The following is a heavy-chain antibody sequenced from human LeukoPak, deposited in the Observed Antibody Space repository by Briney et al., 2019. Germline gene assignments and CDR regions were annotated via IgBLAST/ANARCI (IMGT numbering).Heavy chain of an antibody. CDR1: GYTFTGYY. CDR2: INPNSGGT. CDR3: ARSGEAEYYYYYYMDV. Sequence: ASVKVSCKASGYTFTGYYMHWVRQDPGQGLEWMGWINPNSGGTNYAQKFQGRVTMTRDTSISTAYMELSRLRSDDTVVYYCARSGEAEYYYYYYMDVWGKGTTVTISS. J-gene: IGHJ6*03. V-gene: IGHV1-2*02. D-gene: IGHD5-12*01.